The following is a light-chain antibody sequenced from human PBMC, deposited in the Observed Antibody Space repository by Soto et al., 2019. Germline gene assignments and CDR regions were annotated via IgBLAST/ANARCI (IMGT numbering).Light chain of an antibody. CDR1: QGIGND. Sequence: MSQSPSSLSACVRDRLTITCRASQGIGNDLGWYQQKLGKAPRLLIYAATSLQSGVPSRFSGSGSGTDFTLTISSLQPEDFAVYYCLLDYAYCWASAQGTKVDI. CDR2: AAT. V-gene: IGKV1-6*01. CDR3: LLDYAYCWA. J-gene: IGKJ1*01.